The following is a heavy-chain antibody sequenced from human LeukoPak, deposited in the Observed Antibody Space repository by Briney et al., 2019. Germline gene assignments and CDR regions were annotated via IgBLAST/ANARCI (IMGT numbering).Heavy chain of an antibody. Sequence: SETLSLTCTVSGGSISSYYWSWIRQPPGKGLEWIGEINHSGSTNYNPSLKSRVTISVDTSKNQFSLKLSSLTAADTAVYFCAKYTDWFDPWGQGTLVTVSS. D-gene: IGHD2-2*02. J-gene: IGHJ5*02. CDR3: AKYTDWFDP. CDR1: GGSISSYY. CDR2: INHSGST. V-gene: IGHV4-34*01.